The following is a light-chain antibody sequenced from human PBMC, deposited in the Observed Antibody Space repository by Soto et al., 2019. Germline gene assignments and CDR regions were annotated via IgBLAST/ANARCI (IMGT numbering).Light chain of an antibody. CDR2: DVT. V-gene: IGLV2-11*01. Sequence: QSVLTQPHSVSGSPGQSVTISCTGTNTYVSWYQQLPGKAPKLLIYDVTKRPSGVPDRFSGSNSGGTASLTISGLQAEDEADFYCCSYAGTYTHVIFGGGTKVTVL. J-gene: IGLJ2*01. CDR3: CSYAGTYTHVI. CDR1: NTY.